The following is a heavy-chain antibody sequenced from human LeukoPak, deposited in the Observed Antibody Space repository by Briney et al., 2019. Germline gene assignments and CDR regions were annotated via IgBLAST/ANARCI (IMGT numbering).Heavy chain of an antibody. J-gene: IGHJ4*02. D-gene: IGHD2-2*01. Sequence: RPGGPLRLSCAASGLTPADYGMSWVRQAPGKGLEWVSGIDWSGESTGYADSVKGRFTISRDNAANVLYLQMNGLRAEDTALYYCARDLSASWYSLGYWGRGTLVTVSS. CDR2: IDWSGEST. V-gene: IGHV3-20*04. CDR3: ARDLSASWYSLGY. CDR1: GLTPADYG.